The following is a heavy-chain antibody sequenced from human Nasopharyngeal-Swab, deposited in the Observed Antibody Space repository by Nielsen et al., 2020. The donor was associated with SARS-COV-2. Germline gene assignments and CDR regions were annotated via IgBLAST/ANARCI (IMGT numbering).Heavy chain of an antibody. CDR3: ASSSFPFFLWFGEPGGHAPLYDP. Sequence: ASVKVSCKASGYTFTSYYMHWVRQAPGQGLEWMGIINPSGGSTSYAQKFQGRVTMTRDTSTSTVYMELSSLRSEDTAVYYCASSSFPFFLWFGEPGGHAPLYDPWGQGTLVTVSS. CDR1: GYTFTSYY. CDR2: INPSGGST. V-gene: IGHV1-46*03. J-gene: IGHJ5*02. D-gene: IGHD3-10*01.